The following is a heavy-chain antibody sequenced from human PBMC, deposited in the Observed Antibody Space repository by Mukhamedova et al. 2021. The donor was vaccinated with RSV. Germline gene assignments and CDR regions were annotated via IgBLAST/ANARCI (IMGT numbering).Heavy chain of an antibody. CDR2: IDTDGSST. CDR3: VRSYAYYYGMWDF. V-gene: IGHV3-74*01. J-gene: IGHJ4*02. Sequence: GKGLVWVSRIDTDGSSTRYADFVKGRVTISRDNAKNTLYLQMNSLRAEDTAVYYCVRSYAYYYGMWDFLGPGTLVTVSS. D-gene: IGHD3-10*01.